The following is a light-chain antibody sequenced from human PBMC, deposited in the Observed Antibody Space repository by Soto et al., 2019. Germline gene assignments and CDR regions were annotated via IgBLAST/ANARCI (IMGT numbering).Light chain of an antibody. CDR2: DND. CDR1: NSNIGIEY. V-gene: IGLV1-51*01. CDR3: GTWDNSLGAVV. Sequence: QSVLTQPPSVSAAPGQEVTIACSGSNSNIGIEYVAWYQHVPGTAPKLVIYDNDKRPSGIPDRFSGSKSGTSATLGITGLQTGDEADYYGGTWDNSLGAVVFGGGTKLTVL. J-gene: IGLJ3*02.